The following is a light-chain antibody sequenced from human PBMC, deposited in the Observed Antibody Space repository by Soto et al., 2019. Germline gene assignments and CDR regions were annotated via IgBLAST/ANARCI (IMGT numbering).Light chain of an antibody. CDR1: QDIRNY. V-gene: IGKV1-33*01. Sequence: DIEMGRAPSSVAASVVGRVTVGFRASQDIRNYLNWFQQKPGKAPKLLIYDASNLKTGVPSRFRASGSGTAFTFTISRLQPADIATYYCQQYENLPTFGQGTRPEI. CDR2: DAS. CDR3: QQYENLPT. J-gene: IGKJ5*01.